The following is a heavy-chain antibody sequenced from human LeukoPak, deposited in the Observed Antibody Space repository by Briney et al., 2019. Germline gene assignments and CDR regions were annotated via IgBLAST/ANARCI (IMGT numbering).Heavy chain of an antibody. D-gene: IGHD3-3*01. V-gene: IGHV3-48*01. CDR3: ARDKRNDFWSGYYRRGGYFDY. Sequence: GGSLRLSCAASGFTFSSYSMNWVRQAPGKGLEWVSYISSSSSTIYYADSVKGRFTISRDNAKNSLYLQMNSLRAEDTAVYYCARDKRNDFWSGYYRRGGYFDYWGQGTLVTVSS. CDR1: GFTFSSYS. CDR2: ISSSSSTI. J-gene: IGHJ4*02.